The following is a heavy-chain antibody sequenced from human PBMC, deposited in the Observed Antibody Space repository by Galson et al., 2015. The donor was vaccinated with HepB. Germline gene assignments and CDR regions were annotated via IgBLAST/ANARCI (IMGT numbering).Heavy chain of an antibody. V-gene: IGHV1-69*13. Sequence: SVKVSCKASGGTFITYAMNWVRQAPGQGLEWMGAIIPFFGTPHYAQKFQGRVTLSADESTTTAYMELSSLTSEDTAVYYCARPSTYYYDDSTYFFSTFDYWGQGTLVTVSS. CDR2: IIPFFGTP. CDR1: GGTFITYA. CDR3: ARPSTYYYDDSTYFFSTFDY. D-gene: IGHD3-22*01. J-gene: IGHJ4*02.